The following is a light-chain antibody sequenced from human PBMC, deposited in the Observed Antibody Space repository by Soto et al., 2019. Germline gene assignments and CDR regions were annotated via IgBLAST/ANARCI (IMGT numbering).Light chain of an antibody. CDR2: GVS. CDR1: QSVSSSY. J-gene: IGKJ1*01. CDR3: QQYGNFPWT. Sequence: EIVLTQSPGTLSLSPGERATLSCRASQSVSSSYLAWYQQKPGQAPRLLTYGVSNRATGIPDRFSGSGSGTDFALTISRLESEDFAVYYCQQYGNFPWTFGQGTKVDIK. V-gene: IGKV3-20*01.